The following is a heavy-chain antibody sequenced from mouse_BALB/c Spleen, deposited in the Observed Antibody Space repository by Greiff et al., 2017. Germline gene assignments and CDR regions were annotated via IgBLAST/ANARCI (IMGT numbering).Heavy chain of an antibody. J-gene: IGHJ3*01. V-gene: IGHV1-14*01. D-gene: IGHD1-1*01. CDR3: ARPPITTVVDAWFAY. CDR2: INPYNDGT. CDR1: GYTFTSYV. Sequence: VQLQQSGPELVKPGASVKMSCKASGYTFTSYVMHWVKQKPGQGLEWIGYINPYNDGTKYNEKFKGKATLTSDKSSSTAYMELSSLTSEDSAVYYCARPPITTVVDAWFAYWGQGTLVTVSA.